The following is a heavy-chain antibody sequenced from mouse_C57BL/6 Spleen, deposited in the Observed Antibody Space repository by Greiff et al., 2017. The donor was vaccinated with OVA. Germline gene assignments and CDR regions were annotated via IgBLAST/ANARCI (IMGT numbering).Heavy chain of an antibody. Sequence: EVQLVESGPELVKPGASVKIPCKASGYTFTDYNMDWVKQSHGKSLEWIGDINPNNGGTIYNQKFKGKATLTVDKSSSTAYMELRILTSEDTAVYYCARNYGSSYYFDYWGQGTTLTVSS. D-gene: IGHD1-1*01. CDR3: ARNYGSSYYFDY. V-gene: IGHV1-18*01. CDR2: INPNNGGT. J-gene: IGHJ2*01. CDR1: GYTFTDYN.